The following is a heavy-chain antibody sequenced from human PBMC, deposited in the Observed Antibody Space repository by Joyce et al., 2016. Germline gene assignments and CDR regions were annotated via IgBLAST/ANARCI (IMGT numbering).Heavy chain of an antibody. CDR2: IFYSGTT. Sequence: QVQLQESGPGLVKPSQTLSLTCTVSGGSISSYNYYWSWICQHPGKGLELIGFIFYSGTTYYNPSLGSRVSISVDTSKNQFSLKLTSVTAADTAVYYCARADMVRGVAFDYWGQGTLVTVSS. CDR3: ARADMVRGVAFDY. V-gene: IGHV4-31*03. J-gene: IGHJ4*02. D-gene: IGHD3-10*01. CDR1: GGSISSYNYY.